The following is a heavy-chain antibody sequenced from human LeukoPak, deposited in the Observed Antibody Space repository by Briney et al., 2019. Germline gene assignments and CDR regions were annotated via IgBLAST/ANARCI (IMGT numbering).Heavy chain of an antibody. Sequence: ASVKVSCKASGYTFTSYDINWVRQATGQGLEWMGWMNPNSGNTGDAQKFQGRVTMTRNTSITTAYMELSSLRSEDTAVYYCARGAPGSYCSGGSCPYFDYWGQGTLVTVSS. V-gene: IGHV1-8*01. CDR2: MNPNSGNT. D-gene: IGHD2-15*01. J-gene: IGHJ4*02. CDR1: GYTFTSYD. CDR3: ARGAPGSYCSGGSCPYFDY.